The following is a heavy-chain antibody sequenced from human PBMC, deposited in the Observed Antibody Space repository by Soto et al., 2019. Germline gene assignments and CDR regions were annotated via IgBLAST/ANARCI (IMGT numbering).Heavy chain of an antibody. D-gene: IGHD2-15*01. J-gene: IGHJ3*02. CDR3: ARVARWAFDI. V-gene: IGHV4-38-2*01. CDR1: VYSVGSGDL. Sequence: KPSGTLALSSDVSVYSVGSGDLWGFIGQPPGTGLEWIETIYHSGTPYYRPSPTRRLTISVDKSKNQFPLKLSSVTATDTAVYYCARVARWAFDIWGQGTIVTVSS. CDR2: IYHSGTP.